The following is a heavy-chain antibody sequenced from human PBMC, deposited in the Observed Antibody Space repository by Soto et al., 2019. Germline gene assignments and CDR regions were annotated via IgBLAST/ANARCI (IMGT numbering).Heavy chain of an antibody. J-gene: IGHJ5*02. Sequence: SETLSLTCTGSGGSISSGGYYWRWIRQPPGMGLEWIGCIYCRGSKYQDQCVNGRVNLSVDTSKNQCSLMLSSVTAADTAVYYCARLPTPGSARFGRFDRWGEGSLGTV. CDR2: IYCRGSK. D-gene: IGHD3-16*01. CDR1: GGSISSGGYY. V-gene: IGHV4-30-4*01. CDR3: ARLPTPGSARFGRFDR.